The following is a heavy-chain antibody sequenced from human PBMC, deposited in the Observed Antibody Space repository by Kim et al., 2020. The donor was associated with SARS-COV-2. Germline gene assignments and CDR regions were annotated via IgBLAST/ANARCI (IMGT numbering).Heavy chain of an antibody. J-gene: IGHJ6*02. CDR2: ISAYNGNI. V-gene: IGHV1-18*01. D-gene: IGHD5-12*01. CDR3: ARDFFYDSNYYYGMDV. Sequence: ASVKVSCKASGYILTTYGITWVRQAPGQGPEWMGWISAYNGNINYAQKFQGRVTVTTDTSTSTAYMELRSLRSDDTAVYYCARDFFYDSNYYYGMDVWGQGTTVTVSS. CDR1: GYILTTYG.